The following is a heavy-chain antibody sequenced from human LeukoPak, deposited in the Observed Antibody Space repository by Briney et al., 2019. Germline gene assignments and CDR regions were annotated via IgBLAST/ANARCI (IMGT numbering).Heavy chain of an antibody. CDR2: INHSGST. D-gene: IGHD3-22*01. Sequence: SETLSLTCTVSGGSISSYYWSWIRQPPGKGLEWIGEINHSGSTNYNPSLKSRVTISVDTSKNQFSLKLSSVTAADTAVYYCARERKGYRPPDSSGQYYFDYWGQGTLVTVSS. CDR1: GGSISSYY. V-gene: IGHV4-34*01. CDR3: ARERKGYRPPDSSGQYYFDY. J-gene: IGHJ4*02.